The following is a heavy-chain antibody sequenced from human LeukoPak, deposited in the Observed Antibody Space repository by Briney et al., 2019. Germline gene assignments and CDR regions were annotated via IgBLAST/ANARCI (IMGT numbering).Heavy chain of an antibody. CDR2: MYPGDSDI. J-gene: IGHJ4*02. V-gene: IGHV5-51*01. CDR3: ATLDGGTFDY. CDR1: GYSFSSYW. Sequence: GESLKISFKGSGYSFSSYWIGWVRQRPGKGLEWMGIMYPGDSDIRYSPSFQGQVTISADKSTSTAYLQWSSLKASDTAMYYCATLDGGTFDYWGQGTLVTVSS. D-gene: IGHD1-1*01.